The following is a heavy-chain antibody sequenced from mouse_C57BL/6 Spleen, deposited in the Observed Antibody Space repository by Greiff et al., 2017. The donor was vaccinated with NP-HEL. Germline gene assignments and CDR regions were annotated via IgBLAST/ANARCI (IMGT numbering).Heavy chain of an antibody. CDR2: IYPSDSET. D-gene: IGHD1-1*01. J-gene: IGHJ2*01. CDR3: ARDYASPRGY. Sequence: QVQLQQPGAELVRPGSSVKLSCKASGYTFTSYWMDWVKQRPGQGLEWIGNIYPSDSETHYNQKFKDKATLTVDKSSSTAYMQLSSLTSEDSAVYYGARDYASPRGYWGQGTTLTVSS. V-gene: IGHV1-61*01. CDR1: GYTFTSYW.